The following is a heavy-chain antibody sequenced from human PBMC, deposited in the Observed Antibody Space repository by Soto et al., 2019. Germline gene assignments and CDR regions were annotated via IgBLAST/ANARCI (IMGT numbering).Heavy chain of an antibody. D-gene: IGHD2-2*03. CDR1: GFTFSSYG. CDR3: ANDGFSQAPFQH. V-gene: IGHV3-30*18. Sequence: QVQLVESGGGVVQPGRSLRLSCAASGFTFSSYGMHWVRQAPGKGLEWVAVMSYYGSNKYYADSVKGRFTISRDISKNTLYLQMDSLKPDDTAIYYCANDGFSQAPFQHWGQGTLVTVSS. J-gene: IGHJ1*01. CDR2: MSYYGSNK.